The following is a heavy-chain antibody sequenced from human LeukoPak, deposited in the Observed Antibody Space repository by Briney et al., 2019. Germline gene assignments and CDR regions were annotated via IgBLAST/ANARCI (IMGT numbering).Heavy chain of an antibody. CDR2: IIPIFGTA. Sequence: SVKVSCKASGGTFSSYAISWVRQAPGQGLEWMGGIIPIFGTANYAQKFQGRVTITTDESTSTAYMELSSLRSENTAVYYCALSRGYSYGYYFDYWGQGTLVTVSS. J-gene: IGHJ4*02. D-gene: IGHD5-18*01. CDR3: ALSRGYSYGYYFDY. CDR1: GGTFSSYA. V-gene: IGHV1-69*05.